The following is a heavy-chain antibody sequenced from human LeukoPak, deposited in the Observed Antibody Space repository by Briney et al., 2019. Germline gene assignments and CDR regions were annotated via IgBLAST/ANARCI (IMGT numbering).Heavy chain of an antibody. D-gene: IGHD3-22*01. Sequence: GGSLRLSCAASGFTFSSYAMSWVRQAPGKGLEWVSAISGSGGSTYYADSVKGRFTISRDNSKNTPYLQMNSLRAEDTAVYYCAKDGSTNYYDSSGYSDYWGQGTLVTVSS. CDR2: ISGSGGST. V-gene: IGHV3-23*01. CDR3: AKDGSTNYYDSSGYSDY. J-gene: IGHJ4*02. CDR1: GFTFSSYA.